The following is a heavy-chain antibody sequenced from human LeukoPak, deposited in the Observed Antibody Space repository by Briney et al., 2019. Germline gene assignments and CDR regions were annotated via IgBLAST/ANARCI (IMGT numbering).Heavy chain of an antibody. Sequence: GGSLTLSCAASGFTISRYSMNWVRQAPGQGLKGVSYISSSRSTKHYADPVKGRFTISRDNAKNSLYLQMNSLRDEDTAVYYCARDTVNPSGYFDYWGQGTLVTVSS. CDR2: ISSSRSTK. CDR3: ARDTVNPSGYFDY. J-gene: IGHJ4*02. V-gene: IGHV3-48*02. D-gene: IGHD4-17*01. CDR1: GFTISRYS.